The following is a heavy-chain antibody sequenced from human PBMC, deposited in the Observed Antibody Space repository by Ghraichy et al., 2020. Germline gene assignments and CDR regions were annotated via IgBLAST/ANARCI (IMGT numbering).Heavy chain of an antibody. CDR2: INYSGTI. CDR3: ARGPDYGSGTYSHDY. D-gene: IGHD3-10*01. V-gene: IGHV4-34*01. Sequence: ESLNISCEITGGSFTNYYWSWIRQPPGKGLEWIAEINYSGTINYSPSLKSRVTISLDRSRNQFSLKLSSVTAADTAVYHCARGPDYGSGTYSHDYWGQGTLVTVSS. J-gene: IGHJ4*02. CDR1: GGSFTNYY.